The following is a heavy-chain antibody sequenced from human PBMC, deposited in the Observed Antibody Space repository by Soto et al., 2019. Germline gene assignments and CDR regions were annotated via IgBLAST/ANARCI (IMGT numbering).Heavy chain of an antibody. D-gene: IGHD2-8*01. J-gene: IGHJ4*02. Sequence: QVQLQESGPGLVKPSQTLSLTCTVSGGSISSGGYYWSWIRQHPGKGLEWIGYIYYSGSTYYNPSLEGRVTRSVDTSKNQFSLKLSSVTAADTAVYYCAREGCTNGVCRIDYWGQGTLVTVSS. V-gene: IGHV4-31*03. CDR2: IYYSGST. CDR1: GGSISSGGYY. CDR3: AREGCTNGVCRIDY.